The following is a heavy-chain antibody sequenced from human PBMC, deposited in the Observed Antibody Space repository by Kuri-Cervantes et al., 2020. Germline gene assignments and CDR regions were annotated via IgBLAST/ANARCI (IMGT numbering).Heavy chain of an antibody. J-gene: IGHJ6*03. CDR1: GYTFTYRY. CDR3: ARGSAVVRGVVARPIYYMDV. V-gene: IGHV1-45*02. CDR2: ITPFNGNT. D-gene: IGHD3-10*01. Sequence: SVKVSCKASGYTFTYRYLHWVRQAPGQALEWMGWITPFNGNTNYAQKFQGRVTITRDTSATTAYMELSSLRSEDTAVYYCARGSAVVRGVVARPIYYMDVWGKGTTVTVSS.